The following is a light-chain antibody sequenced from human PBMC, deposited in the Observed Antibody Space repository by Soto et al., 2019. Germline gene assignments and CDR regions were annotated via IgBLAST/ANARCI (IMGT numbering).Light chain of an antibody. J-gene: IGKJ4*01. CDR1: QSVNSR. CDR2: DAS. CDR3: QQYKDWPPIT. V-gene: IGKV3-15*01. Sequence: ETVMTQSPATLAVSPGERATLSCRASQSVNSRLAWYQQRPGQAPRLVLYDASTRATGIPPRFSGSGSGTDFTLTISSLQSEDFAIYFCQQYKDWPPITFVGGTKVEIK.